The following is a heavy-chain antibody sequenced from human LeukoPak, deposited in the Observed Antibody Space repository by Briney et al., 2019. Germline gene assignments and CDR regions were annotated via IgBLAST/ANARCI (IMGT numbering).Heavy chain of an antibody. D-gene: IGHD3-3*01. J-gene: IGHJ4*02. V-gene: IGHV5-51*01. CDR3: ARRFGAIFGVVPFDY. Sequence: GESLKISCKGSGYNFTKYWIGWVRQMPGKGPEWMGIIYPGDSDTRYSPSLQVQVTISADKSISTAYLQWSSLKASDTAMYYCARRFGAIFGVVPFDYWGQGTLVTVSS. CDR1: GYNFTKYW. CDR2: IYPGDSDT.